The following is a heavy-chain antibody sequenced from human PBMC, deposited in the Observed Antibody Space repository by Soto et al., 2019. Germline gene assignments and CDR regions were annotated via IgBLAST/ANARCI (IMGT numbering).Heavy chain of an antibody. Sequence: VGSLRLSCAASGFTFSSYAMSWVRQAPGKGLEWVSAISGSGGSTYYADSVKGRFTISRDNSKNTLYLQMNSLRAEDTAVYYCAKLYRTQYYYYYMDVWGKGTTVTVSS. CDR1: GFTFSSYA. D-gene: IGHD4-4*01. CDR2: ISGSGGST. V-gene: IGHV3-23*01. CDR3: AKLYRTQYYYYYMDV. J-gene: IGHJ6*03.